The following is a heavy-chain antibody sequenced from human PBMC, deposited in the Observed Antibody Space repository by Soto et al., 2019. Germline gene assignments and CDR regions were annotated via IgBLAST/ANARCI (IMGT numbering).Heavy chain of an antibody. V-gene: IGHV1-69*01. CDR1: GGIFKTDA. CDR3: VRDLTLGYRSGGDGSDV. J-gene: IGHJ3*01. D-gene: IGHD5-18*01. CDR2: LTPLYGTA. Sequence: QVHLEQSGAEVKKPGSSVKVSCKASGGIFKTDAVAWVRQAPGQGLEWVGGLTPLYGTANYAQKFQGRVTITADESTGAAYMEVSSLRAEDTAVYYCVRDLTLGYRSGGDGSDVWGQGTMVTVSS.